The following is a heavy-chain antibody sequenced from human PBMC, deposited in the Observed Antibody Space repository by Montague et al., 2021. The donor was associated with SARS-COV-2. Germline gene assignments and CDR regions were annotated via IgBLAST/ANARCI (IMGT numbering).Heavy chain of an antibody. CDR1: GGSISRSTYY. CDR2: INHSGST. D-gene: IGHD5-12*01. J-gene: IGHJ4*02. CDR3: ARGPTNNIGMVATRLDY. Sequence: SETLSLTCTVSGGSISRSTYYWAWIRPPPGKGLEWIGEINHSGSTNYNPSLKSRVTISVDTSNNQFSLKLTSVTAADTAVYYCARGPTNNIGMVATRLDYWGQGTLVTVSS. V-gene: IGHV4-39*07.